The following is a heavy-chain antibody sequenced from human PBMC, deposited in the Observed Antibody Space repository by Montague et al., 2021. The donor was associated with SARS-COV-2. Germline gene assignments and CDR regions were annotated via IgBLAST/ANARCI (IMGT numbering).Heavy chain of an antibody. CDR2: IYYSGGT. D-gene: IGHD2-8*02. V-gene: IGHV4-59*08. CDR1: GGSISSYY. CDR3: ARHDPGGGVRP. J-gene: IGHJ5*02. Sequence: SETLSLTCTVSGGSISSYYWCWSRQPPGKGLEWNWYIYYSGGTNYNPSLKSRVTISVDTSKNQFSLKLSSVTAADTAVYYCARHDPGGGVRPWGQGTLVTVSS.